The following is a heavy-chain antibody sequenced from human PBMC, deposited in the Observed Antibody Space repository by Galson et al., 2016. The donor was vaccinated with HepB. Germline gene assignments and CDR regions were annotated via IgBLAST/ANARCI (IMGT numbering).Heavy chain of an antibody. CDR2: ISFDGSEK. J-gene: IGHJ4*02. CDR3: ARDSGYHVRYYPGV. CDR1: GFTFNTYP. Sequence: SLRLSCAASGFTFNTYPMHWVRQAPGKGLEWVAVISFDGSEKYYADSVKGRFTISRDDPKNTLYLQMNSLRAEDTALYYCARDSGYHVRYYPGVWGQGTLVTVSS. D-gene: IGHD3-9*01. V-gene: IGHV3-30*04.